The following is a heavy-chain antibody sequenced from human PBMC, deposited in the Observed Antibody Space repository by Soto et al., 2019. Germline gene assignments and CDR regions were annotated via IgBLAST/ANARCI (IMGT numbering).Heavy chain of an antibody. Sequence: ASVKVSCKASGYTFTIYDINWVRQATGQGLEWMGWMNPNSGNTGYAQKFQGRVTMTRNTSISTAYMELSSLRSEDTAVYYCARAQVLRRWLVQGSFDYWGQGTLVTVSS. D-gene: IGHD6-19*01. J-gene: IGHJ4*02. V-gene: IGHV1-8*01. CDR3: ARAQVLRRWLVQGSFDY. CDR2: MNPNSGNT. CDR1: GYTFTIYD.